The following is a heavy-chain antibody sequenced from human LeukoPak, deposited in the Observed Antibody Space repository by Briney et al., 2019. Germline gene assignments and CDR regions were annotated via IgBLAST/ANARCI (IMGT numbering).Heavy chain of an antibody. Sequence: PGGSLRLSCAAPGFTFSSYWMSWVRQAPGKGLEWVANIKQDGSEKYYVGSVKGRFTISRDNAKNSLYLQMNNLGAEDTAVYYCATDPASYCTSSTCDFDYWGQGTLVTVSS. CDR3: ATDPASYCTSSTCDFDY. CDR2: IKQDGSEK. J-gene: IGHJ4*02. V-gene: IGHV3-7*01. D-gene: IGHD2-8*01. CDR1: GFTFSSYW.